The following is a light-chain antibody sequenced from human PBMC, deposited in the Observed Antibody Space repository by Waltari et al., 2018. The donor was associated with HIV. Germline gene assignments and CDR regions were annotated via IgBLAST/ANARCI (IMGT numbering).Light chain of an antibody. CDR2: LGY. CDR1: QSLLKSNGYMY. V-gene: IGKV2-28*01. Sequence: DIVMTQSPVSLFVTPGEPASISCRSGQSLLKSNGYMYLDWYLDKPGQSPQLLIYLGYNRASGVPDRFSASGSATDCTLKISRVEAEDVGIYYCMQALETPLTFGGGTKVEIK. J-gene: IGKJ4*01. CDR3: MQALETPLT.